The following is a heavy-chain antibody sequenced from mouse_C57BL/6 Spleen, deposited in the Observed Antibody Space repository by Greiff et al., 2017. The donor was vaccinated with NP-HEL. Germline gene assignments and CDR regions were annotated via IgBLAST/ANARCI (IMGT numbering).Heavy chain of an antibody. D-gene: IGHD1-1*01. CDR2: INPYNGDT. J-gene: IGHJ2*01. CDR1: GYSFTGYF. CDR3: ARWADYYGRSFDY. Sequence: VQLQQSGPELVKPGDSVKISCKASGYSFTGYFMNWVMQSHGKSLEWIGRINPYNGDTFYNQKFKGKATLTVDKSSSTAHRELRSLTSEDSAVYYWARWADYYGRSFDYWGQGTTRTVSS. V-gene: IGHV1-20*01.